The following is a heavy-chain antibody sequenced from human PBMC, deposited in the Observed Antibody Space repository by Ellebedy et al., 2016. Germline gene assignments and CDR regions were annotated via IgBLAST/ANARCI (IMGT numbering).Heavy chain of an antibody. CDR2: ISYDGSNK. CDR1: GFTFSSYG. CDR3: AKDRGSGIPDY. J-gene: IGHJ4*02. Sequence: GESLKISXAASGFTFSSYGMHWVRQAPGKGLEWVAVISYDGSNKYYADSVKGRFTISRDNSKNTLYLQMNSLRAEDTAVYYCAKDRGSGIPDYWGQGTLVTVSS. V-gene: IGHV3-30*18. D-gene: IGHD3-10*01.